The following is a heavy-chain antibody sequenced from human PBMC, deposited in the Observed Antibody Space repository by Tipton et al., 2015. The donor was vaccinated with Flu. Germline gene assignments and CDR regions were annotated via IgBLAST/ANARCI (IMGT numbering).Heavy chain of an antibody. D-gene: IGHD1-26*01. J-gene: IGHJ5*02. CDR1: GYTFTGYY. V-gene: IGHV1-2*02. CDR2: IYPNSADT. CDR3: ARVGGVGAKDFDH. Sequence: QLVQSGAEVKKPGASVKVSCKASGYTFTGYYMHWVRQAPGQGLEWMGWIYPNSADTNYAPKFQGRVTMTRDTSISTAYMERSRLGSDATAFYCCARVGGVGAKDFDHWGQGTLLAASS.